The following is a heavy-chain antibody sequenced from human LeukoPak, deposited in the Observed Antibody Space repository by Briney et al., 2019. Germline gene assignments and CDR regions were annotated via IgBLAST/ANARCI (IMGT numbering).Heavy chain of an antibody. Sequence: SETLSLTCTVSGGSISSGSYYWSWIRRPAGKGLEWIGRIYTSGSTNYNPSLKSRVTISVDTSKNQFSLKLSSVTAADTAVYYCARQNGGSWNYYYYMDVWGKGTTVTVSS. J-gene: IGHJ6*03. V-gene: IGHV4-61*02. CDR3: ARQNGGSWNYYYYMDV. CDR1: GGSISSGSYY. CDR2: IYTSGST. D-gene: IGHD1-26*01.